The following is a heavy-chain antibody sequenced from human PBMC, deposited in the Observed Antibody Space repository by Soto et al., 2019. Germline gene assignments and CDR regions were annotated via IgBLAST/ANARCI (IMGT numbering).Heavy chain of an antibody. CDR2: IYYSGST. J-gene: IGHJ2*01. Sequence: SETLSLTCTVSGGSISSSSYYWGWIRQPPGKGLEWIGSIYYSGSTYYNPSLKSRVTISVDTSKNQFSLKLSSVTAADTAVYYCARVEYYASSGYADWDFDHWGRGTLVTVSS. CDR3: ARVEYYASSGYADWDFDH. CDR1: GGSISSSSYY. D-gene: IGHD3-22*01. V-gene: IGHV4-39*01.